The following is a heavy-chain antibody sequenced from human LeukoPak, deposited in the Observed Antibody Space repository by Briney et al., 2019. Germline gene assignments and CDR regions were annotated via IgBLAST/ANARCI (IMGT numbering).Heavy chain of an antibody. V-gene: IGHV4-31*03. CDR3: ARDRGSSWRTYNWFDP. CDR1: GGSISSGGYY. CDR2: IYYSGST. J-gene: IGHJ5*02. Sequence: TLSLTCPVSGGSISSGGYYWSWIRQHPGKGLEWIGYIYYSGSTYYNPSLKSRVTISVDTSKNQFSLKLSSVTAADTAVYYCARDRGSSWRTYNWFDPWGQGTLVTVSS. D-gene: IGHD6-13*01.